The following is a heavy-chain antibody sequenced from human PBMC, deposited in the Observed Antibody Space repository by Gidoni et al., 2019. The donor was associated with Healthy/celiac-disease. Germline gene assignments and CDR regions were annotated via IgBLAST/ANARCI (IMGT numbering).Heavy chain of an antibody. CDR3: TRYSSSRTYYFDY. D-gene: IGHD6-13*01. V-gene: IGHV3-49*03. J-gene: IGHJ4*02. CDR2: IRSKAYGGTT. Sequence: EVQLVESGGGLVQPGRSLRLSCTASGFTFGDYAMSWFRQAPGKGLEWVGFIRSKAYGGTTEYAASVKGRFTISRDDSKSIAYLQMNSLKTEDTAVYYCTRYSSSRTYYFDYWGQGTLVTVSS. CDR1: GFTFGDYA.